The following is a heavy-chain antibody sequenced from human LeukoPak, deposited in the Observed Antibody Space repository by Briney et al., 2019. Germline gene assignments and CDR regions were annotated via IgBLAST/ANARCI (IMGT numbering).Heavy chain of an antibody. V-gene: IGHV4-4*07. CDR1: GGSISSYY. J-gene: IGHJ5*02. CDR2: ISASGST. Sequence: SATLSLTCHVSGGSISSYYWTWTRQSAGKGLEWIGRISASGSTNYNPSLKSRVTVSVDTSNNHFSLNLSSVTAADTAVYWCAREARDSRHLDLWGQGALVTVSS. CDR3: AREARDSRHLDL. D-gene: IGHD3-22*01.